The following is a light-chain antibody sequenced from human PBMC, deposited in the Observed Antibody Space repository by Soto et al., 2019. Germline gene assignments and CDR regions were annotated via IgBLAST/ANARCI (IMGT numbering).Light chain of an antibody. CDR2: DVS. Sequence: QSALTQPRSVSGSPGQSVTISCTGTSSDVGTYNYVSWYQHHPGKAPKLMIYDVSKRPSGVPDRFTGSKSGYTASLTISGLHAEDESDYDCCSYAGSSVYVFGTGTKLTVL. V-gene: IGLV2-11*01. CDR1: SSDVGTYNY. CDR3: CSYAGSSVYV. J-gene: IGLJ1*01.